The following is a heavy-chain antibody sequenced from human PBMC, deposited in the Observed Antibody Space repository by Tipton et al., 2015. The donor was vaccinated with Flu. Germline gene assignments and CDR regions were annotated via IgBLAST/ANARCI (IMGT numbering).Heavy chain of an antibody. CDR2: ISSSSTYI. D-gene: IGHD3-16*01. V-gene: IGHV3-21*01. CDR1: GFTFSSNG. CDR3: TRGFIRLCVF. J-gene: IGHJ4*02. Sequence: SLRLSCVASGFTFSSNGMDWVHQAPGKGLEWVSSISSSSTYIYYADSVKGRFTISRDNDKNSLYLQMNSLRAEDTAVYYCTRGFIRLCVFWGQGTLVIVSP.